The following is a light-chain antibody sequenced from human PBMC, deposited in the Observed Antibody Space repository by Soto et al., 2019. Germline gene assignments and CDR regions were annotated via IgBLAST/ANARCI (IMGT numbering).Light chain of an antibody. Sequence: QSVLTQPPSVSGAPGQRVTISCTGSRSNIGAGYDVHWYQQLPGTAPKLLISGNSNRPSGVPDRFSGSKSGTSSSLAITGLQAEYEADYYCQSYDSSLSGSNVVFGGGTQLTVL. V-gene: IGLV1-40*01. CDR1: RSNIGAGYD. CDR3: QSYDSSLSGSNVV. J-gene: IGLJ2*01. CDR2: GNS.